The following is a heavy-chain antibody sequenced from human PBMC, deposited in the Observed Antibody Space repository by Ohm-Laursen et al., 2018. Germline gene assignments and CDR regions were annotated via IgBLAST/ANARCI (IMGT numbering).Heavy chain of an antibody. CDR1: GGSLSRYS. J-gene: IGHJ4*02. CDR3: AGRGY. CDR2: ISPRGRP. Sequence: TLSLPCPVSGGSLSRYSWRWLRQPAGTGLEWIGRISPRGRPTYHPSLPSRVPMSVDTSKPQFSLTLSSVPAADTAVYYCAGRGYWGQGTLVTVSS. V-gene: IGHV4-4*07.